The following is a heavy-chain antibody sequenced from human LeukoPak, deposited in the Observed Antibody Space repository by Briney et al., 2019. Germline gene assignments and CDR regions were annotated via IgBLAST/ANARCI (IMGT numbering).Heavy chain of an antibody. V-gene: IGHV4-61*01. CDR1: GGSVSSGSYD. D-gene: IGHD3-10*01. J-gene: IGHJ3*02. CDR3: TRRRGSGSRDVFDI. CDR2: IYHSRST. Sequence: PSETLSLTCAVSGGSVSSGSYDWSWIRQPPGKGLEWIGHIYHSRSTNYNPSLRSRVTISIDTSKNQFSLKLSSVTAADTAVYYCTRRRGSGSRDVFDIWGQGTMVIVSS.